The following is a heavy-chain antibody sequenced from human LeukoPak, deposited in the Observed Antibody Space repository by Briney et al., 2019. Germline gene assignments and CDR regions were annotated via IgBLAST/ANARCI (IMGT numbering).Heavy chain of an antibody. CDR2: IKQDGSEK. CDR3: AREVNRAAAGNQWFDP. D-gene: IGHD6-13*01. V-gene: IGHV3-7*01. J-gene: IGHJ5*02. CDR1: GFTFSNHW. Sequence: PGGSLRLSCVASGFTFSNHWMNWVRQAPGKGLEWVANIKQDGSEKYYVDSVKGRLTISRDNAKNSLYLQMNSLRAEDTAVYYCAREVNRAAAGNQWFDPWGQGTLVTVSS.